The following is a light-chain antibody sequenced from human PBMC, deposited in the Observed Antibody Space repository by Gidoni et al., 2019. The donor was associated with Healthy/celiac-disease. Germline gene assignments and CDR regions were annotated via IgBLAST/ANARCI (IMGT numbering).Light chain of an antibody. Sequence: QSALTQPASVSGSPGQSNTISCTGTSSDVGSYNLVSWYQPPPGKAPKLMSYEGSNRPPGVSNRFSGSKSGNTASLTISGLQAEDEADYYCCSYAGSYVVFGGGTKLTVL. CDR1: SSDVGSYNL. J-gene: IGLJ2*01. V-gene: IGLV2-23*01. CDR2: EGS. CDR3: CSYAGSYVV.